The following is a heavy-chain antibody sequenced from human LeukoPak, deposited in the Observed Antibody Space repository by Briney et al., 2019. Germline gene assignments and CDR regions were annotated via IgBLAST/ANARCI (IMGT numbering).Heavy chain of an antibody. D-gene: IGHD1-1*01. V-gene: IGHV1-18*01. CDR1: GYTFTNYG. J-gene: IGHJ5*02. Sequence: ASVKVSCKASGYTFTNYGITWVRQAPGQGLEWMGWISVYNGKTNYAQKLQDRVTMTTDTSTSTAYMELRSLRSDDAAVYYCAREWKSSFDPWGQGTLVTVSS. CDR2: ISVYNGKT. CDR3: AREWKSSFDP.